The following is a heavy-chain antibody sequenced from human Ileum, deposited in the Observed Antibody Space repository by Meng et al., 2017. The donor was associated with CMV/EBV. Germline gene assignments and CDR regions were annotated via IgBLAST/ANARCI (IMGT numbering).Heavy chain of an antibody. CDR3: AAAIYDSPDWFGP. V-gene: IGHV4-34*01. D-gene: IGHD3-16*01. Sequence: SETLSLTCAVSGGSFSDYFWSWIRQSPGKGLEWIGEIDDGGRTNYNPSLRSRVSISVDTTKNQFSLKVTSVTAADKAVYYWAAAIYDSPDWFGPWGQGTLVTVSS. CDR2: IDDGGRT. J-gene: IGHJ5*02. CDR1: GGSFSDYF.